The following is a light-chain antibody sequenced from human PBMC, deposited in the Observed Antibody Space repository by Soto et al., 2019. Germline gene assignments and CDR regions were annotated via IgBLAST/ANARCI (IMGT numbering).Light chain of an antibody. CDR3: QQYNSYSIT. V-gene: IGKV1-5*01. Sequence: DIQMTQSPSSLSASVGNRVTITCRASQSISTYLNWYQKKPGKAPNLLIYDASRLESGVPSRFSGSGSGTEFTLTISSLQPDDFATYYCQQYNSYSITFGQGTRLEIK. J-gene: IGKJ5*01. CDR1: QSISTY. CDR2: DAS.